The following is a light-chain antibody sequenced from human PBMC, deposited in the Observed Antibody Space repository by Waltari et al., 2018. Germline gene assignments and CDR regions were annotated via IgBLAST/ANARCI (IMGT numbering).Light chain of an antibody. V-gene: IGKV3-11*01. CDR1: QRVSNF. CDR3: QQRSNWPPWT. J-gene: IGKJ1*01. Sequence: EIVLTQSPATLSLSPGERATLTCRASQRVSNFLAWYQQKPGQAPRRLIYDASNRATGIPARFSGSGSGTDFTLTISSLEPEDFAVYYCQQRSNWPPWTFGQGTKVEIK. CDR2: DAS.